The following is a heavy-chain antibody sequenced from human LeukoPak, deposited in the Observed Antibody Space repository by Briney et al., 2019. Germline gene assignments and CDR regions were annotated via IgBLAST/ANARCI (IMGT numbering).Heavy chain of an antibody. CDR2: IIPIFGTA. CDR1: GGTFSSYA. Sequence: ASVKVSCKASGGTFSSYAISWVRQAPGQGLEWMGGIIPIFGTANYAQKFQGRVTITADKSTSTAYMELSSLRSEDTAVYYCARGLPLDDFLTGYSNFDYGGREPLVTVSS. J-gene: IGHJ4*02. D-gene: IGHD3-9*01. CDR3: ARGLPLDDFLTGYSNFDY. V-gene: IGHV1-69*06.